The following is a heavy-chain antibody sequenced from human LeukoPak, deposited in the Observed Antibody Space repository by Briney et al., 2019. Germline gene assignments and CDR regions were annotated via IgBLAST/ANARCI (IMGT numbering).Heavy chain of an antibody. Sequence: SETLSLTCTVSGGSISSSSSYWGWLRQPPGKGLEWIGDVGHSGSADYSPSLKSRVTISLDTSRNQFSLKLNSVTAADTAVYYCAKSYGYGLIDIWGQGTMVTVSS. V-gene: IGHV4-39*07. CDR3: AKSYGYGLIDI. CDR1: GGSISSSSSY. CDR2: VGHSGSA. J-gene: IGHJ3*02. D-gene: IGHD5-18*01.